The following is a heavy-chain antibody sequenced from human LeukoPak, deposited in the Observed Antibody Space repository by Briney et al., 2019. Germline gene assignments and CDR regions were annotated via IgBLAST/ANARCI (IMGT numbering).Heavy chain of an antibody. Sequence: GGSLRLSCAASGFTFSSYSMNWVRQAPGKGLEWVSSISSSSSYIYYADSVKGRFTVSRDTAKNSLYLQMNSLRAEDTAVYYCARGVEPAYTRVAFDYWGQGTLVTVSS. J-gene: IGHJ4*02. CDR1: GFTFSSYS. D-gene: IGHD2-2*01. CDR2: ISSSSSYI. CDR3: ARGVEPAYTRVAFDY. V-gene: IGHV3-21*01.